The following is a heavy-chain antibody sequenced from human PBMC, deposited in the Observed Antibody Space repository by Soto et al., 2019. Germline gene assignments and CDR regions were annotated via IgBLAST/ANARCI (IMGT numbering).Heavy chain of an antibody. J-gene: IGHJ6*02. CDR1: GFTFSSYG. D-gene: IGHD2-2*01. CDR2: IWYDGSNK. Sequence: GGSLRLSCAASGFTFSSYGMHWVRQAPGKGLEWVAVIWYDGSNKYYADSVKGRFTISRDNSKNTLYLQMNSLRAEDTAVYYCARDGRYCSSTSCYYYYYYGMDVWDQGTTVTVSS. CDR3: ARDGRYCSSTSCYYYYYYGMDV. V-gene: IGHV3-33*01.